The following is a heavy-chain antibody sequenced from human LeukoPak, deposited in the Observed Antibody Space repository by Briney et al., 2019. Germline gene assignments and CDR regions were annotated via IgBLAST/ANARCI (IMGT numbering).Heavy chain of an antibody. J-gene: IGHJ4*02. V-gene: IGHV1-3*01. CDR1: AYTFTIYV. D-gene: IGHD2-21*01. CDR3: ARDDCGDTCYPGGY. CDR2: INAGNGDT. Sequence: GASVKLSFKASAYTFTIYVVHLVRQAPGQRPEWKGWINAGNGDTKYSQNFQSRVTITRDTSASTAYMELSSLTSEDTALYYCARDDCGDTCYPGGYWGQGTLVTVSS.